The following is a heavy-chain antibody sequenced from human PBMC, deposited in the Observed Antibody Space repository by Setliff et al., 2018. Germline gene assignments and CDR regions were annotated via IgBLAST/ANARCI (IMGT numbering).Heavy chain of an antibody. CDR3: AREPINYYDSSGYSYYFDY. CDR2: VHYDGVNK. Sequence: GGSLRLSCAASGFTFSTYYMHWVRQPPGKGLEWMAFVHYDGVNKHYRDSVKGRFTISRDNSKNTLYLQMNSLRPDDTAVYYCAREPINYYDSSGYSYYFDYWGQGTLVTVSS. V-gene: IGHV3-30*02. D-gene: IGHD3-22*01. J-gene: IGHJ4*02. CDR1: GFTFSTYY.